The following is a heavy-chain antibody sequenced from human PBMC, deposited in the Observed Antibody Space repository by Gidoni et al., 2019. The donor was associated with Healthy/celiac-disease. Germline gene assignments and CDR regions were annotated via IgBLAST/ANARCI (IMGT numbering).Heavy chain of an antibody. CDR1: GYSISSGYY. J-gene: IGHJ4*02. Sequence: QVQLQESGPGLVTPSETLSLTCAVSGYSISSGYYWGWIRQPPGKGLEWIGSIYHSGSTYYTPSLKSRVTISVDTSKNQFSLKLSSVTAADTAVYYCAREHCSGGSCYYDYWGQGTLVTVSS. CDR2: IYHSGST. V-gene: IGHV4-38-2*02. D-gene: IGHD2-15*01. CDR3: AREHCSGGSCYYDY.